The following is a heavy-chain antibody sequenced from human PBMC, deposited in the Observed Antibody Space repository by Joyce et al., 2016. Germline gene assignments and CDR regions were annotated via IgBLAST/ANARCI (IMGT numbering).Heavy chain of an antibody. Sequence: QVTLKESGPVLVKPTETLPLTCTVSGFSLSNARMGVSWIRQSPGKAREWLAYIYSNAHTSYSTSRETRLTISKDTSKSQVVLTMTNMDPVDTATYYGARIPYYDFWGGEGSDKYYLYQGMDVWGQGTTVTVSS. J-gene: IGHJ6*02. V-gene: IGHV2-26*01. CDR1: GFSLSNARMG. CDR2: IYSNAHT. CDR3: ARIPYYDFWGGEGSDKYYLYQGMDV. D-gene: IGHD3-3*01.